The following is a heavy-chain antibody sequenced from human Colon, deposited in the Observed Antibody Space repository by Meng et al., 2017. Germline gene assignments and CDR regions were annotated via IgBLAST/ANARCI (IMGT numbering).Heavy chain of an antibody. CDR3: AGARATVTTLEPFNL. V-gene: IGHV4-31*03. D-gene: IGHD4-17*01. CDR1: GGSVSSGGYY. Sequence: QARLRESGPGLVKPSQTLSLTCTVSGGSVSSGGYYWSWIRQRPGKGLEYIGYIFYTGSTYYSPSLKSRLTFSLDTSKNQFSLKLDFATAADTAVYYCAGARATVTTLEPFNLWGRGTLVTVPS. J-gene: IGHJ2*01. CDR2: IFYTGST.